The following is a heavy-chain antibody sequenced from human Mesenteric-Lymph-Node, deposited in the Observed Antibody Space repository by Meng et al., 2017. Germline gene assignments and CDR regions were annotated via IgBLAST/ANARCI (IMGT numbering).Heavy chain of an antibody. CDR1: GFTFSSYE. Sequence: GESLKISCAASGFTFSSYEMNWVRQAPGKGLEWVSYISSSGSTIYYADSVKGRFTISRDNAKNSLYLQMNSLRAEDTAVYYCARETGYSSSWQPYYYYYYGMDVWGQGTTVTVSS. D-gene: IGHD6-13*01. V-gene: IGHV3-48*03. J-gene: IGHJ6*02. CDR2: ISSSGSTI. CDR3: ARETGYSSSWQPYYYYYYGMDV.